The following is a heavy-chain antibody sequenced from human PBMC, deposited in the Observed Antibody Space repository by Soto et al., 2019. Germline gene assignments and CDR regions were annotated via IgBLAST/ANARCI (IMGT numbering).Heavy chain of an antibody. Sequence: PGGSLRLSCAASGFTFTISTMNWVRQAPGKGLEWVSAISGSASSTYYTDSVKGRFTISRDNSKNTLYLQMNSLRAEDTAVYYCAKSPPVAAITVDFWGQGTLVTVSS. CDR1: GFTFTIST. CDR2: ISGSASST. CDR3: AKSPPVAAITVDF. J-gene: IGHJ4*02. V-gene: IGHV3-23*01. D-gene: IGHD6-19*01.